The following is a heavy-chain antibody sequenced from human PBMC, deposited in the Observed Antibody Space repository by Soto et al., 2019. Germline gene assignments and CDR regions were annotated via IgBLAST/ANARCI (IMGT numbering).Heavy chain of an antibody. CDR2: ISPYNAET. CDR1: GYTFINYG. CDR3: AREGPNYYDSSGNYGRWFDP. V-gene: IGHV1-18*01. Sequence: ASVKVSCKASGYTFINYGIDWVRQAPGQGLEWVGWISPYNAETNYAHKFQGRVTMTTDTATRTVYMELRSLRSDDTAVYYCAREGPNYYDSSGNYGRWFDPWGQGTLVTVSS. D-gene: IGHD3-22*01. J-gene: IGHJ5*02.